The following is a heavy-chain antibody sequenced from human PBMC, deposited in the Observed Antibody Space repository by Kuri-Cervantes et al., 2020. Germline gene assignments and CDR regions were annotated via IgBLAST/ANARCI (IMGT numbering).Heavy chain of an antibody. J-gene: IGHJ6*03. CDR2: VYYIGST. D-gene: IGHD3-16*01. CDR3: ARGGYYYYYMDV. V-gene: IGHV4-38-2*01. CDR1: GYSISRGYY. Sequence: SETLSLTCAVSGYSISRGYYWGWIRQSPGKGLEWIGYVYYIGSTNYNPSLKSRVTLSVDTSKNQFSLKLTSVNAADTAVYYCARGGYYYYYMDVWGGGTTVTVSS.